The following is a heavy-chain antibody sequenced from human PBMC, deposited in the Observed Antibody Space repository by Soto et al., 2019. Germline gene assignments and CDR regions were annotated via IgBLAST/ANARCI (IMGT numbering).Heavy chain of an antibody. CDR2: TYYRSKWYN. J-gene: IGHJ6*02. CDR3: ARFRGVITIYYYDGTDV. V-gene: IGHV6-1*01. D-gene: IGHD3-10*01. Sequence: SETLSLTCAISGDSVSSNSAAWNWIRQSPSRGLEWLGRTYYRSKWYNDYAVSVKSRITINPDTSKNQFSLQLTSVTPEDTAVYYCARFRGVITIYYYDGTDVWSQGTTVTVSS. CDR1: GDSVSSNSAA.